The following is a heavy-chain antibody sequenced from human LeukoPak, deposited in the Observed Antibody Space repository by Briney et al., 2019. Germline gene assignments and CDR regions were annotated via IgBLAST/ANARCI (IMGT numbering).Heavy chain of an antibody. D-gene: IGHD2-2*03. CDR1: GGSISSGGYS. Sequence: PSETLSLTCAVSGGSISSGGYSWSWIRQPPGKGLEWIGYIYHSGSTYYNPSLKSRVTISVDRSKNQFSLKLSSVTAADTAVYYCARADGYCSSTSCYEGYFDLWGRGTLVTVSS. CDR3: ARADGYCSSTSCYEGYFDL. CDR2: IYHSGST. J-gene: IGHJ2*01. V-gene: IGHV4-30-2*01.